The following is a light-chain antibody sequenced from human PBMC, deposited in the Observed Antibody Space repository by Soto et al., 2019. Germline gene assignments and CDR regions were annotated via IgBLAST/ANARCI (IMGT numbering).Light chain of an antibody. CDR2: RNS. Sequence: QSVLTQPPSASGTPGQKVTISCSGSSSNIESNYVYWYQHLPGTAPKLLIYRNSQRPSGVPDRFSGSKSGISASLAISGLRSEDEADYYCAAWDDSLSGYVFGTGTKVTVL. CDR3: AAWDDSLSGYV. J-gene: IGLJ1*01. CDR1: SSNIESNY. V-gene: IGLV1-47*01.